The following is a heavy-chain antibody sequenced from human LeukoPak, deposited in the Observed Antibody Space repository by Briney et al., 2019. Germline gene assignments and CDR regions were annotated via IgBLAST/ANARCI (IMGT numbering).Heavy chain of an antibody. Sequence: SETLPLTCSVSGGSISSSSHYWGWIRQPPGKGLEWIGSIPYSGRTYYSPSLKSRVTISVDTSKNQFSLKLTSVTAADTAVYYCAGHPGSLHYDYSMDVWGKGTTVTVSS. J-gene: IGHJ6*04. CDR1: GGSISSSSHY. V-gene: IGHV4-39*01. D-gene: IGHD3-3*01. CDR3: AGHPGSLHYDYSMDV. CDR2: IPYSGRT.